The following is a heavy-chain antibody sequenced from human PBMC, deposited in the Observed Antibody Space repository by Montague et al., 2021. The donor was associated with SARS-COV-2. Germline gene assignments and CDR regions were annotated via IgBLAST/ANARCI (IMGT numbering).Heavy chain of an antibody. CDR1: GGSFSDYH. Sequence: SETLSLTCAVYGGSFSDYHWTWIRQSPGGGLEWIGQINYSGSTKYNPSLRSRVTISIDTSKNQFSLKLTSVTAADTAVYYCARGAPEYWGQGTLVTVSS. V-gene: IGHV4-34*01. CDR3: ARGAPEY. J-gene: IGHJ4*02. CDR2: INYSGST.